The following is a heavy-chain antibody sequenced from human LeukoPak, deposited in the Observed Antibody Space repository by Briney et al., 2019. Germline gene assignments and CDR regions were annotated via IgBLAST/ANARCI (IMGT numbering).Heavy chain of an antibody. CDR1: GFTFTDYY. V-gene: IGHV1-2*02. J-gene: IGHJ5*02. CDR3: AVGYCSGGSCYGTYNWFDP. D-gene: IGHD2-15*01. CDR2: INPNSGDT. Sequence: GASVKVSCKASGFTFTDYYMHWVRQAPGQGLEWMGWINPNSGDTNYAQNFQGRVTMTRDTSISTAYMELSRLTSDDTAVYYCAVGYCSGGSCYGTYNWFDPWGQGTLVTVSS.